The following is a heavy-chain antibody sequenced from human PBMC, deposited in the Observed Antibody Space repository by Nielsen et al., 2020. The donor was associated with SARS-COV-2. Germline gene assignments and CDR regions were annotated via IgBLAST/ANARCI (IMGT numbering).Heavy chain of an antibody. Sequence: GESLKISCAASGFTFSDYVMTWVRQAPGKGLEWVSSISAGGVGTYYADSVKGRFTISRDDSRDTVYLQMNNLRTEDTARYYCAKDRTAGDGYWEFDHWGQGAQVTVSP. CDR2: ISAGGVGT. J-gene: IGHJ5*02. V-gene: IGHV3-23*01. CDR1: GFTFSDYV. D-gene: IGHD5-24*01. CDR3: AKDRTAGDGYWEFDH.